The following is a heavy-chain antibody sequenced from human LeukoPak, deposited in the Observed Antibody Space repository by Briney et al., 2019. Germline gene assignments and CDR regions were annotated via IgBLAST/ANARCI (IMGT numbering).Heavy chain of an antibody. Sequence: GGSLRLSCAASGFTFSSYAMSWVRQAPGKGLEWVSAISGSGGSTYYADSVRGRFTISRDNSKSTLYLQMNSLRAEDTAVYYCAKDGGLRSSWYYFDYWGQGTLVTVSS. CDR2: ISGSGGST. V-gene: IGHV3-23*01. J-gene: IGHJ4*02. CDR3: AKDGGLRSSWYYFDY. CDR1: GFTFSSYA. D-gene: IGHD6-13*01.